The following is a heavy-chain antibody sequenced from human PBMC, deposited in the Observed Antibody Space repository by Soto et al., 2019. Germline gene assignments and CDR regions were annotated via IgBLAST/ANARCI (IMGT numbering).Heavy chain of an antibody. J-gene: IGHJ4*02. CDR3: AREAAPV. V-gene: IGHV5-51*01. Sequence: GESLKISCKGSGYTFTDYWIGWVRRMPGRGLEWMGLIYPADSNARYSPSFQGQVTISADNSINTAYLQWSSLKASDTAIYYCAREAAPVWGQGTLVTLSS. CDR1: GYTFTDYW. CDR2: IYPADSNA. D-gene: IGHD6-25*01.